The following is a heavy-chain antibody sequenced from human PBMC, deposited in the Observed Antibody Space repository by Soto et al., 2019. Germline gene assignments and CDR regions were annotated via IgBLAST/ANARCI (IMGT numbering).Heavy chain of an antibody. D-gene: IGHD3-22*01. J-gene: IGHJ5*02. CDR2: IYSGGTT. V-gene: IGHV3-66*01. CDR3: ARNGDSSDYRGWFDP. Sequence: EVQLVESGGGLVQPGGSLRLSCAASGFTVSSNYMSWVRQAPGKGLEWVSVIYSGGTTYYADSVKGRFTISRDNSKNPLYLQMNSLRAADTAVYYCARNGDSSDYRGWFDPWGQGTLVTVSS. CDR1: GFTVSSNY.